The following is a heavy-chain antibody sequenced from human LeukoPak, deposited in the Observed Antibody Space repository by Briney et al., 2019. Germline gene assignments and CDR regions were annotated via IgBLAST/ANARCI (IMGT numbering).Heavy chain of an antibody. CDR3: ARVLAVAGTGYFDY. D-gene: IGHD6-19*01. J-gene: IGHJ4*02. V-gene: IGHV4-61*01. CDR1: GGSISSSSYY. Sequence: SETLSLTCTVSGGSISSSSYYWSWIRQPPGKGLEWIGYIYYSGSTNYNPSLKSRVTISVDTSKNQFSLKLSSVTAADTAVYYCARVLAVAGTGYFDYWGQGTLVTVSS. CDR2: IYYSGST.